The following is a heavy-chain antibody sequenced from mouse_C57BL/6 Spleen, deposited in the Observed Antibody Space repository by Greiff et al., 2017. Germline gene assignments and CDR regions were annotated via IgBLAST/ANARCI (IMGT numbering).Heavy chain of an antibody. D-gene: IGHD1-1*01. J-gene: IGHJ2*01. CDR3: ARTSYYYGSLYYFDY. V-gene: IGHV1-61*01. Sequence: QVQLQQPGAELVRPGSSVTLSCKASGYTFTSYWMDWVKQRPGPGLEWIGNIYPSDSETPSNQKFKDKATLTVDKSSSTASMQLSSLTSEDSAVYYCARTSYYYGSLYYFDYWGQGTTLTVSS. CDR1: GYTFTSYW. CDR2: IYPSDSET.